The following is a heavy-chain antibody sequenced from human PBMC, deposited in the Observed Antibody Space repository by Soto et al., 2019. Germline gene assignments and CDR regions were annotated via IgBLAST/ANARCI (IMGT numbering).Heavy chain of an antibody. CDR3: ARAGPPNDFWSGYYSGADAFDI. CDR1: GGTFSSYT. D-gene: IGHD3-3*01. Sequence: QVQLVQSGAEVKKPGSSVKVSCKASGGTFSSYTISWVRQAPGQGLEWMGRIIPILGIANYAQKFQGRVTITADKSTGTAYMELSSLRSEDTAVYYCARAGPPNDFWSGYYSGADAFDIWGQGTMVTVSS. CDR2: IIPILGIA. V-gene: IGHV1-69*02. J-gene: IGHJ3*02.